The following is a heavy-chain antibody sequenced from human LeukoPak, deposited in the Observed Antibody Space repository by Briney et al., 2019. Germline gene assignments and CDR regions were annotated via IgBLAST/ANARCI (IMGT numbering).Heavy chain of an antibody. D-gene: IGHD3-10*01. CDR3: ARITMVRGVIVIFDF. CDR2: LDWDDDK. J-gene: IGHJ4*02. V-gene: IGHV2-70*11. Sequence: SGPALVKPTQTLTLTCTFSGFSLSSSEMGLSWIRQPPGKALEWLARLDWDDDKYYTTSLRSRLTISKDTSKNQVVLTMTNMDPADTATYYCARITMVRGVIVIFDFWGQGTLVTVST. CDR1: GFSLSSSEMG.